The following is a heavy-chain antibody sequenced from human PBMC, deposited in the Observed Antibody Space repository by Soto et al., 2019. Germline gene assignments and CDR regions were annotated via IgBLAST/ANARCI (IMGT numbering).Heavy chain of an antibody. J-gene: IGHJ3*02. D-gene: IGHD2-8*02. V-gene: IGHV3-23*01. Sequence: VGSLRLSCAASEFICSSYDMTWVRQAPGKGLEWVSTILVDGRTFYVDSVKGRFTISRDSSQNTVYLQMNSLTAGDTALYYCAKATATGGGAFDICGQGTMVTVSS. CDR3: AKATATGGGAFDI. CDR2: ILVDGRT. CDR1: EFICSSYD.